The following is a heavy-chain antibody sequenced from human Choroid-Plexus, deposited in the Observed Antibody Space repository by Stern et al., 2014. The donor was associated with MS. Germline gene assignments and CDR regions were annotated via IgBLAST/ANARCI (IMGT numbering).Heavy chain of an antibody. CDR2: VSYDGSNK. CDR3: AKDRQYLTYFFDH. CDR1: GFTLGSCA. Sequence: VQLEESGGGVVQPGRPLRLSCVASGFTLGSCAMHWVRQAPGEGLEWVAGVSYDGSNKYYADSAKGRFTISRDNSQNTLYMQMSSLRPEDTAVYYCAKDRQYLTYFFDHWGQGSLVTVSS. V-gene: IGHV3-30*18. J-gene: IGHJ5*02. D-gene: IGHD2/OR15-2a*01.